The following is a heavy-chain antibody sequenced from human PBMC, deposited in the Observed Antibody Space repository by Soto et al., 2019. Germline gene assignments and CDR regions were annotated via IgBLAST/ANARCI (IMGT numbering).Heavy chain of an antibody. CDR1: GFTFSSYG. CDR2: ISYDGSNK. V-gene: IGHV3-30*18. D-gene: IGHD3-22*01. J-gene: IGHJ4*02. Sequence: GGSLRLSCAASGFTFSSYGMHWVRQAPGKGLEWVAVISYDGSNKYHADSVKGRFTISRDNSKNTVYLQMNSLRDEDTAVYYCAKDQMWGRHYDSSGYLDYWGQGTLVTVSS. CDR3: AKDQMWGRHYDSSGYLDY.